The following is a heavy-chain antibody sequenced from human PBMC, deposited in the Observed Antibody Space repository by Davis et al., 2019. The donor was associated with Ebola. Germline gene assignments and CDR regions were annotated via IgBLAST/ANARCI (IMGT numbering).Heavy chain of an antibody. CDR2: INHRGST. J-gene: IGHJ6*02. CDR3: AREGAVAASFQTDYYYYYGMDV. V-gene: IGHV4-34*01. D-gene: IGHD6-19*01. CDR1: GGSFSGYY. Sequence: GSLRLSCAVYGGSFSGYYWRWIRQPPGKGLEWIGEINHRGSTNYNPSLTSRVTISEDTSKNQFSLKLSPVTAADTAVYYCAREGAVAASFQTDYYYYYGMDVWGQGTTVTVSS.